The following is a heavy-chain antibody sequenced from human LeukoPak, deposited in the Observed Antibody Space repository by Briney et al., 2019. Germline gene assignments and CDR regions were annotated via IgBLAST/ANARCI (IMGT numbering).Heavy chain of an antibody. CDR1: GFTFSSYG. CDR2: IWYDGSNK. V-gene: IGHV3-33*01. D-gene: IGHD3-10*01. Sequence: GGSLRLSCAASGFTFSSYGMHWVRQAPGKGLEWVAVIWYDGSNKYYADSVKGRFTISRDNSKNTLYLQMNSLIDEDTAVYYCVRDRSGYGSVYDYWGQGTLATVSS. CDR3: VRDRSGYGSVYDY. J-gene: IGHJ4*02.